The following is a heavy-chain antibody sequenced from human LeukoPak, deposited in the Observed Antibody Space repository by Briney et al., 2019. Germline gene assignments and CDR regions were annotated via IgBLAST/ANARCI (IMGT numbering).Heavy chain of an antibody. V-gene: IGHV3-23*01. CDR1: GFTFNTYD. J-gene: IGHJ4*02. D-gene: IGHD3-10*01. CDR3: ARGGTLVRGGDPFDY. CDR2: LSGGGGRT. Sequence: GGSLRLSCAASGFTFNTYDMSWVRLSPVKGLEWVSGLSGGGGRTYYTDSVKGRFIISRDNSKNTVYLQMNTLRAEDTALYYCARGGTLVRGGDPFDYWGQGTLVTVSS.